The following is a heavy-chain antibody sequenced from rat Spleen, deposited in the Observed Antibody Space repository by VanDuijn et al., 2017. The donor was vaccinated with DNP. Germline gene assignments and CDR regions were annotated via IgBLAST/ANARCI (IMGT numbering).Heavy chain of an antibody. CDR3: ASHGIAAIGTAMDA. Sequence: EVQLVESGGGLVQPGRSLKLSCVASRFTLSDYNMAWVRQAPERGLEWVATIVYDGSRTYYRDSVKGRFTISRDNAKNTLYLQMNSLRSEDTATYYCASHGIAAIGTAMDAWGQGTSVTVSS. D-gene: IGHD1-2*01. J-gene: IGHJ4*01. CDR1: RFTLSDYN. CDR2: IVYDGSRT. V-gene: IGHV5S10*01.